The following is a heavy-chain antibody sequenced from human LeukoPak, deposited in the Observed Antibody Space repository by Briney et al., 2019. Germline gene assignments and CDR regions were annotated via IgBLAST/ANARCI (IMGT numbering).Heavy chain of an antibody. CDR2: IYHSGST. J-gene: IGHJ4*02. CDR3: ARAGTGSFNFDY. D-gene: IGHD1-26*01. Sequence: KPSETLSLTCTVSGYSISSGYYWGWIRQPPGKGLEWIGSIYHSGSTYYNPSLESRVTISVDTSKNQFSLKLSSVTAADTAVYYCARAGTGSFNFDYWGQGTLVTVSS. CDR1: GYSISSGYY. V-gene: IGHV4-38-2*02.